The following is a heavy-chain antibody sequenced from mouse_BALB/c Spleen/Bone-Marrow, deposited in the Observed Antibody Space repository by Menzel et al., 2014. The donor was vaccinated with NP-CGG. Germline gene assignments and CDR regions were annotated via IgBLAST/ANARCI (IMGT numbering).Heavy chain of an antibody. CDR1: GFSLTNYG. J-gene: IGHJ4*01. V-gene: IGHV2-2*02. CDR2: IWSGGNT. Sequence: VQLQQSGPGLVQPSQSLSITCTVSGFSLTNYGVHWVRQPPGKGLEWLGVIWSGGNTDYNAAFISRLSISKDNSKSQAFFKMNSLQASDTAIYYCARREGYDAMDYWGQGTSVTVSS. CDR3: ARREGYDAMDY. D-gene: IGHD3-2*02.